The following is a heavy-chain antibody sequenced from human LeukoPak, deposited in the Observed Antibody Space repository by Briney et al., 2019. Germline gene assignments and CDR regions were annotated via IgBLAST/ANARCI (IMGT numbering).Heavy chain of an antibody. J-gene: IGHJ4*02. V-gene: IGHV4-39*07. D-gene: IGHD1-26*01. Sequence: PSETLSLTCTVSGGSIRSSTDYWGWIRQPPGKELEWIGSIYYSGSTYYNPSLKSRVTISVDTSKNQFSVKLSSVTAADTAVYYCARDRHEWELANYYFDYWGQGTLVTVSS. CDR3: ARDRHEWELANYYFDY. CDR2: IYYSGST. CDR1: GGSIRSSTDY.